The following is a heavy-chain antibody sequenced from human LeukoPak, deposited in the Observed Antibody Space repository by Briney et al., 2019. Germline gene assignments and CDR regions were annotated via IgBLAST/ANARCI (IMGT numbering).Heavy chain of an antibody. CDR2: TYYRSKWYN. D-gene: IGHD2-15*01. J-gene: IGHJ3*02. V-gene: IGHV6-1*01. CDR1: GDSVSSNIAA. CDR3: GRDIASSYAFDI. Sequence: SQTLSLTCAISGDSVSSNIAAWNWIRQSPSRGLEWLGRTYYRSKWYNDYSVSLKSRLTINPDTSKNQFSLQLNSATPEDTAVYYCGRDIASSYAFDIWGQGTRVTVSS.